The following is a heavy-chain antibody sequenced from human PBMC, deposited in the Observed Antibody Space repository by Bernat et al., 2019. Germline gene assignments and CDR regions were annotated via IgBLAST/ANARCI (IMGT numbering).Heavy chain of an antibody. J-gene: IGHJ3*02. CDR2: ISYDGSET. D-gene: IGHD6-19*01. V-gene: IGHV3-30*15. Sequence: QVQLVESGGGVVQPGRSLRLSCAASGFTFRPYAMHWGRQAPGKGLEWVAVISYDGSETYYAESVKGRFTISRDNSKRTLYLQMSSLRAEETAVYYCARVGVVAVAVKGSAFDIWGQGTMVTVSS. CDR3: ARVGVVAVAVKGSAFDI. CDR1: GFTFRPYA.